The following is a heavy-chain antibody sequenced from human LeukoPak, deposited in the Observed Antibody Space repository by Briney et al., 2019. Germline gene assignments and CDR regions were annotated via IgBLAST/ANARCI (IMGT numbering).Heavy chain of an antibody. CDR2: IYYSGST. J-gene: IGHJ4*02. D-gene: IGHD1-1*01. V-gene: IGHV4-39*07. CDR1: GGSISSGSYY. CDR3: AREFTENAFDY. Sequence: KTSETLSLTCTVSGGSISSGSYYWGWIRQPPGKGLEWIGSIYYSGSTYYNPSLKSRVTISVDTSKNQFSLKLSSVTAADTAVYYCAREFTENAFDYWGQGTLVTVSS.